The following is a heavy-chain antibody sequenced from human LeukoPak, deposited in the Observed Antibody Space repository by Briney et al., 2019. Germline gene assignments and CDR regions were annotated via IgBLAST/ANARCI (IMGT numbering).Heavy chain of an antibody. CDR3: ARDFRRWLLVQFFDY. CDR1: GFTFSSYG. V-gene: IGHV3-33*01. CDR2: IWYDGSNK. D-gene: IGHD2-15*01. J-gene: IGHJ4*02. Sequence: PGGSLRLSCAASGFTFSSYGMHWVRQAPGKGLEWVAVIWYDGSNKYYADSVKGRFTISRDNSKNTLYLQMNSLRAEGTAVYYCARDFRRWLLVQFFDYWGRGTLVTVSS.